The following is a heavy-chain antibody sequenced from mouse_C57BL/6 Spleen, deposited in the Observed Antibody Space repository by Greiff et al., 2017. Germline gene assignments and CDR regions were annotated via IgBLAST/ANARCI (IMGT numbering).Heavy chain of an antibody. CDR2: IDPETGGT. D-gene: IGHD2-1*01. CDR1: GYTFTDYE. Sequence: VKLQESGAELVRPGASVTLSCKASGYTFTDYEMHWVKQTPVHGLEWIGAIDPETGGTAYNQKFKGKAILTADKSSSTAYMELRSLTSEDSAVYYCTRRFYPHYAMDYWGQGTSVTVSS. V-gene: IGHV1-15*01. CDR3: TRRFYPHYAMDY. J-gene: IGHJ4*01.